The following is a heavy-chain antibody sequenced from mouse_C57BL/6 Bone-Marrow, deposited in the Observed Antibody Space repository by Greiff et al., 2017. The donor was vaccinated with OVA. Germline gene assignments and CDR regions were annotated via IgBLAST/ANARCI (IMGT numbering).Heavy chain of an antibody. V-gene: IGHV1-15*01. Sequence: VQLQQSGAELVRPGASVTLSCKASGYTFTDYEMHWVKQTPVHGLGWIGAIDPETGGTAYNQKFKGKAILTADKSSSTAYMELRSLTSEDSAVYYCTRSDYYGSSSWFAYWGQGTLVTVSA. D-gene: IGHD1-1*01. J-gene: IGHJ3*01. CDR3: TRSDYYGSSSWFAY. CDR2: IDPETGGT. CDR1: GYTFTDYE.